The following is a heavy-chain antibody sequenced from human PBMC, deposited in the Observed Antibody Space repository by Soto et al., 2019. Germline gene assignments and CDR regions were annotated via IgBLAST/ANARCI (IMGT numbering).Heavy chain of an antibody. V-gene: IGHV1-3*01. CDR2: INAGNGNT. Sequence: ASVKVSCKASGYTFTSYAMHWVRQAPGQRLEWMGWINAGNGNTKYSQKFQGRVTITRDTSASTAYMELSSLRSEDTAVYYCARDWAAELGLSPFDYWGQGTLVTVSS. CDR3: ARDWAAELGLSPFDY. CDR1: GYTFTSYA. J-gene: IGHJ4*02. D-gene: IGHD6-13*01.